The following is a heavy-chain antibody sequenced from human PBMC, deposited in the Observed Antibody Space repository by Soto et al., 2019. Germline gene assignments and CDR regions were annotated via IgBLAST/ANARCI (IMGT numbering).Heavy chain of an antibody. CDR2: ISGSGGST. CDR3: AKGPLRGWEPDY. CDR1: GFTFSSYA. D-gene: IGHD1-26*01. Sequence: EVQLLESGGGLVQPGGSLRLSCAASGFTFSSYAMSWVRQAPGKGLEWVSAISGSGGSTYYADSVKGRFTISRDNSKNTLYLQMNRLRAEETAVYYCAKGPLRGWEPDYWGQGTLVTVSS. J-gene: IGHJ4*02. V-gene: IGHV3-23*01.